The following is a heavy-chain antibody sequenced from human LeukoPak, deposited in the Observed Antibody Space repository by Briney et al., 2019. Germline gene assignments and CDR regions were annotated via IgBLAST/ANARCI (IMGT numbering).Heavy chain of an antibody. CDR1: GFAYSNAW. D-gene: IGHD4-17*01. CDR3: TTFYGDYYYYYGMDV. Sequence: GGSLRLSCAASGFAYSNAWMNWVRQAPGKGLEWVGRIKSKTDGGTTDYAAPVKGRFTISRDDSKNTLYLQMNSLKTEDTAVYYCTTFYGDYYYYYGMDVWGQGTTVTVSS. CDR2: IKSKTDGGTT. V-gene: IGHV3-15*07. J-gene: IGHJ6*02.